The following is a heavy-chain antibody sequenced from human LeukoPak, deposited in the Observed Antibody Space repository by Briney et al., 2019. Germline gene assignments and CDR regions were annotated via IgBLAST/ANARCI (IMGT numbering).Heavy chain of an antibody. J-gene: IGHJ6*03. CDR2: IKQDGSEK. Sequence: AGGSLRLSCAASGFTFSSYWMSWVRQAPGKGLEWVANIKQDGSEKYYVDSVKGRFTISRDNAKNSLYLQMNSLRAEDTAVYYCARDAEGIAVPYYYYYMDVWGKGTTVTVSS. D-gene: IGHD6-19*01. CDR3: ARDAEGIAVPYYYYYMDV. V-gene: IGHV3-7*01. CDR1: GFTFSSYW.